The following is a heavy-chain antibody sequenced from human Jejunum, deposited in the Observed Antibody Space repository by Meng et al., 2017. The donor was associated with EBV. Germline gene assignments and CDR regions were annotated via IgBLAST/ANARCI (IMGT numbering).Heavy chain of an antibody. J-gene: IGHJ5*02. D-gene: IGHD1-26*01. V-gene: IGHV4-4*02. CDR3: ARDGGPSGSYAYWFDP. CDR2: IFHIGTT. CDR1: GGSISSSNW. Sequence: QVQLHEAGPGLVKPLGTLSLTCAGSGGSISSSNWWSWVRQPPGKGPEWIGEIFHIGTTNYNPTLKSRVTMSVDKSKNHFSLKLTSVTAADTAVYYCARDGGPSGSYAYWFDPWGQGTLVTVSS.